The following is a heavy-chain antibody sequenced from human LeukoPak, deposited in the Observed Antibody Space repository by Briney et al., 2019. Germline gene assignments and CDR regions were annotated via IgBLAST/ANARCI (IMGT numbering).Heavy chain of an antibody. CDR1: GRSISSYY. CDR3: ARHDAGVYNWFDP. Sequence: SETLSLTCTVSGRSISSYYWSWIRQPPGKGLEWIGYIYYSGSTNYNPSLKSRVTISVDTSKNQFSLKLSSVTAADTAVYYCARHDAGVYNWFDPWGQGTLVTVSS. V-gene: IGHV4-59*08. J-gene: IGHJ5*02. CDR2: IYYSGST. D-gene: IGHD3-10*01.